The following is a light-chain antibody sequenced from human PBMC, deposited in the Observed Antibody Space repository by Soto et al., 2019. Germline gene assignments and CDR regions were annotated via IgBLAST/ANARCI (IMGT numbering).Light chain of an antibody. CDR1: RSVSSSF. CDR3: QQYKNWPLT. J-gene: IGKJ4*01. CDR2: GAS. Sequence: EIVLTQSPGTLSLSPGGRATLSCRASRSVSSSFLAWYQQKPGQAPRLLIYGASSRATGIPDRFSGSGSGTDFTLTISSLQSEDFAVYYCQQYKNWPLTFGGGTKVEIK. V-gene: IGKV3-20*01.